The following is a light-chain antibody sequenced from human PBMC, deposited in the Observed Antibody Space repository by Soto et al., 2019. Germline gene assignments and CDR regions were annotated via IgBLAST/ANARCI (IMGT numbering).Light chain of an antibody. CDR1: SSDVGSYNL. CDR2: EVS. CDR3: CSCSGSSSHVV. J-gene: IGLJ2*01. V-gene: IGLV2-23*02. Sequence: QSALTQPGSVSGSPGQSITISCTGTSSDVGSYNLVSWYQQHPDKAPKLMIYEVSKRPSGVSNPFCCSKSGNTASLTLSGLQAEDEDDYDCCSCSGSSSHVVFGGGTKLTVL.